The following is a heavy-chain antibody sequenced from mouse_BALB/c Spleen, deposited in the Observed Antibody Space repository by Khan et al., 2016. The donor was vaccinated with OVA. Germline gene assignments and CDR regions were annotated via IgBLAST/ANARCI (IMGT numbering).Heavy chain of an antibody. CDR3: ARPPYFSYAMDN. CDR1: GHTFTNYG. J-gene: IGHJ4*01. V-gene: IGHV9-3-1*01. D-gene: IGHD2-10*01. Sequence: QIQLVQSGPELKKPGETVKISCKASGHTFTNYGMNWVKQPPGKGLKWMGWINTYTGEPTYADDFNGRFAFSLETSASTAYLQINNLKNEDTATYFCARPPYFSYAMDNCGQGTSVTVSS. CDR2: INTYTGEP.